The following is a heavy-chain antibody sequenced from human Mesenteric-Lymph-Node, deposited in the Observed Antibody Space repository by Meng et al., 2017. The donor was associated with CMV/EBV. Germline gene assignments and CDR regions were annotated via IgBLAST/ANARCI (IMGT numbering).Heavy chain of an antibody. V-gene: IGHV1-2*02. CDR2: INPNSGGT. D-gene: IGHD3-3*01. Sequence: ASVKVSCKASGYTFTGYYMHWVRQAPGQGLEWIGWINPNSGGTNYAQKFQGRVTMTRDTSISTAYMELSRLRSDDTAVYYCARSKLGFWSGYYGMDVWGQGTTVTVSS. CDR3: ARSKLGFWSGYYGMDV. CDR1: GYTFTGYY. J-gene: IGHJ6*02.